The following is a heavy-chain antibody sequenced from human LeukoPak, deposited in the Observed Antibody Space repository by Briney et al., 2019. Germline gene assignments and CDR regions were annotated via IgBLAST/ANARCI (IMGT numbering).Heavy chain of an antibody. V-gene: IGHV4-59*12. CDR3: TREGAARNFDC. J-gene: IGHJ4*02. Sequence: SETLSLTCTVSGGSISSYYWSWIRQPPGKGLEWIGYIYYSGSTNYNPSLKSRVTISVDTSKNQFSLKLSSVTAADTAVYYCTREGAARNFDCWGQGILVTVSS. D-gene: IGHD6-6*01. CDR1: GGSISSYY. CDR2: IYYSGST.